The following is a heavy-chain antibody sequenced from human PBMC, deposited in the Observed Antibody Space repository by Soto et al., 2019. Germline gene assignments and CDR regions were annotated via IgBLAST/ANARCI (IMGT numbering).Heavy chain of an antibody. CDR3: EKLAICFGEFGSGY. CDR1: GINFRSFA. D-gene: IGHD3-10*01. J-gene: IGHJ4*02. V-gene: IGHV3-23*01. CDR2: ISNNADAT. Sequence: GGSLRLSCEAPGINFRSFAMSWVRQAPGKGLQWVASISNNADATYYADSVKGRFHISRDNSKRTVFLEMNSLRVEDTAVYYCEKLAICFGEFGSGYWGQGALVTVSS.